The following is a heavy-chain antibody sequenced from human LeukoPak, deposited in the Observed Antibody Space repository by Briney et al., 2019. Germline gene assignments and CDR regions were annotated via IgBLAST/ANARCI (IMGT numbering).Heavy chain of an antibody. J-gene: IGHJ4*02. CDR1: GFTFRSHG. Sequence: GGSLRLSCAASGFTFRSHGMQWVRQAPGKGLEWVAVIWYDGSKTYYADSVKGRFTISRDNAKNSLYLQMNSLRAEDTALYYCVRDISGYYFDYWGQGTLVTVSS. D-gene: IGHD3-22*01. CDR2: IWYDGSKT. CDR3: VRDISGYYFDY. V-gene: IGHV3-33*01.